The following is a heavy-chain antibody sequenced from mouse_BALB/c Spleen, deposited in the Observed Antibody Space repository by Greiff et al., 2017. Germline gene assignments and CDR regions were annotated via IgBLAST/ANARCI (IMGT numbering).Heavy chain of an antibody. J-gene: IGHJ4*01. CDR2: IWAGGST. CDR3: ARERDGYLYAMDY. D-gene: IGHD2-3*01. V-gene: IGHV2-9*02. Sequence: VKLMESGPGLVAPSQSLSITCTVSGFSLTSYGVHWVRQPPGKGLEWLGVIWAGGSTNYNSALMSRLSISKDNSKSQVFLKMNSLQTDDTAMYYCARERDGYLYAMDYWGQGTSVTVSS. CDR1: GFSLTSYG.